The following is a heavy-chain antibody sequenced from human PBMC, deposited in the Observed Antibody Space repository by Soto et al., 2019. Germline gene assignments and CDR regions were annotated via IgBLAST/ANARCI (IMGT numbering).Heavy chain of an antibody. CDR3: AKDRTGPIQRPIDY. CDR1: GFTFSSYV. Sequence: EVQLLESGGGLVQPGGSLRLSCAASGFTFSSYVMSWVRQAPGKGLEWVSAISGSGGSTYYADSVKGRFTISRDNSKNTLYLQMNSLRAEDTAVYYCAKDRTGPIQRPIDYWGQGTLVTVSS. D-gene: IGHD1-7*01. CDR2: ISGSGGST. J-gene: IGHJ4*02. V-gene: IGHV3-23*01.